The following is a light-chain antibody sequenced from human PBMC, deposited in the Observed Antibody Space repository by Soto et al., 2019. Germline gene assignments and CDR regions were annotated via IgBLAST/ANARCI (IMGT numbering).Light chain of an antibody. V-gene: IGKV3-20*01. CDR1: QSVSSSY. CDR2: GAS. J-gene: IGKJ2*01. Sequence: EIVLTQSPGTLSLSPGERATLSCRASQSVSSSYLAWYQQKPGQAPRLLIYGASSRATGIPDRFSGSGSGTDFTLTISRLEPEDLGVYYCQQYGSSLYTFGQGTSLEIK. CDR3: QQYGSSLYT.